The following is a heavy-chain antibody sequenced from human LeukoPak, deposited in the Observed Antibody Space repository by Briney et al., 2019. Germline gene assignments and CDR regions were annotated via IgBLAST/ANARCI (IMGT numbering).Heavy chain of an antibody. D-gene: IGHD1-26*01. CDR1: GFTFSSYG. CDR2: ISGSGGST. J-gene: IGHJ4*02. V-gene: IGHV3-23*01. Sequence: PGGSLRLSCAASGFTFSSYGMSWVRQAPGKGLEWVSAISGSGGSTYYADSVKGRFTISRDNSKNTLYLQMNSLRVEDTAVYYCARGPFSGSYFDYWGQGTLVTVSS. CDR3: ARGPFSGSYFDY.